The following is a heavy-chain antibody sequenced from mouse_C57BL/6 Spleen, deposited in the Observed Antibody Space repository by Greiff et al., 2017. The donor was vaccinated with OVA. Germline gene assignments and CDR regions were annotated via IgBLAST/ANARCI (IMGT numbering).Heavy chain of an antibody. Sequence: VQLQQSGPVLVKPGASVKMSCKASGYTFTDYYMNWVKQSHGKSLEWIGVINPYNGGTSYNQKFKGKATLTVDKSSSTAYMELNSLTSEDSAVYYCARYAYDYYAMDYWVKEPQSPSPQ. CDR1: GYTFTDYY. CDR2: INPYNGGT. J-gene: IGHJ4*01. V-gene: IGHV1-19*01. CDR3: ARYAYDYYAMDY.